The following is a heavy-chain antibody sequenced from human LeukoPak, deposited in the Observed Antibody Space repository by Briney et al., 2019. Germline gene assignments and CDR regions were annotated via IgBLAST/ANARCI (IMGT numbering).Heavy chain of an antibody. CDR2: ISGDGVST. CDR1: GFTFSNYG. V-gene: IGHV3-43*02. CDR3: AKESGKFDY. J-gene: IGHJ4*02. Sequence: HPGRSLRLSCAASGFTFSNYGMHWVRQAPGKGLEWVSLISGDGVSTFYADSVKGRFSISRDNSKNSLYLEMNSLRTEDAAMYYCAKESGKFDYWGQGTLVAVSS.